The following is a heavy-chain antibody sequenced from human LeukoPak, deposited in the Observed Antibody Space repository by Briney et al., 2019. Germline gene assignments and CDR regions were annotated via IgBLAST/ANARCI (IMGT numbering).Heavy chain of an antibody. CDR3: ARVCSGGSCFDY. CDR1: GYPFTSYG. Sequence: ASVKVSCKASGYPFTSYGISWVRQAPGQGLEWMGWISAYNGNTNYAQKLQGRVTMTTDTSTSTAYMELRSLRSDDTAVYYCARVCSGGSCFDYWGQGTLVTVSS. V-gene: IGHV1-18*01. D-gene: IGHD2-15*01. CDR2: ISAYNGNT. J-gene: IGHJ4*02.